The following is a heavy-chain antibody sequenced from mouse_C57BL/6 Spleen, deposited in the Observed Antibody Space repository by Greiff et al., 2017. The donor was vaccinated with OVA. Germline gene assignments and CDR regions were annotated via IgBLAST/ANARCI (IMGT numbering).Heavy chain of an antibody. Sequence: EVQLQESGGGLVQPGGSMKLSCVASGFTFSNYWMNWVRQSPEKGLEWVAQIRLKSDNYATHYAESVKGRFTISRDDTKSSVYLQMNNLRAEDTGIYYCTGGYYGSSRAWFAYWGQGTLVTVSA. D-gene: IGHD1-1*01. CDR2: IRLKSDNYAT. CDR1: GFTFSNYW. J-gene: IGHJ3*01. CDR3: TGGYYGSSRAWFAY. V-gene: IGHV6-3*01.